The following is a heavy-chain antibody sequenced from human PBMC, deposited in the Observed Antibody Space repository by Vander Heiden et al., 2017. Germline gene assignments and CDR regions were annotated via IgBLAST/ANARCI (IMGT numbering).Heavy chain of an antibody. CDR2: ISSSSSYI. CDR1: GFTFSSYS. CDR3: ARDLEDGYNRIDY. D-gene: IGHD5-12*01. Sequence: EVQLVESGGGLVKPGGSLRLSCAASGFTFSSYSMNWVRQAPGKGLEWVSYISSSSSYIYYADSVKGRFTISRDNAKNSLYLQMNSLRAEDTAVYYCARDLEDGYNRIDYWGQGTLVTVSS. V-gene: IGHV3-21*01. J-gene: IGHJ4*02.